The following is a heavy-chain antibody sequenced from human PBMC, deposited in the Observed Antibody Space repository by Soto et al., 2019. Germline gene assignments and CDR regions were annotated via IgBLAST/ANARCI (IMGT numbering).Heavy chain of an antibody. CDR3: ARDHLAAADLYYYYGMDV. J-gene: IGHJ6*02. CDR1: GGTFSSYA. Sequence: QVQLVQSGAEVKKPGSSVKVSCKASGGTFSSYAISWVRQAPGQGLEWMGGIIPIFGTANYAQKFQGRGTITADESTSTAYMELSSLRSEDTAVYYCARDHLAAADLYYYYGMDVWGQGTTVTVSS. V-gene: IGHV1-69*01. D-gene: IGHD6-13*01. CDR2: IIPIFGTA.